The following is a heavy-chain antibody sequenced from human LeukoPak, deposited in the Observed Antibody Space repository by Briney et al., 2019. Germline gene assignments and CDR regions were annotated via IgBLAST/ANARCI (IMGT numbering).Heavy chain of an antibody. Sequence: SETLSLTCAVSGVSIGGINWGNWARQPPGKGLGWMGDIDHSENTKYNTSLKSRVTISVDTSKNQFSLNLNSVTAADTAFYYCASDRIWFGESTNEYWGQGTLVTVSS. V-gene: IGHV4-4*02. CDR1: GVSIGGINW. J-gene: IGHJ4*02. CDR3: ASDRIWFGESTNEY. D-gene: IGHD3-10*01. CDR2: IDHSENT.